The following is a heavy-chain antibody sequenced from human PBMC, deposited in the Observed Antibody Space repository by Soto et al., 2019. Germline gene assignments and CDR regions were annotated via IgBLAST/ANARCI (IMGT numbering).Heavy chain of an antibody. CDR2: TYYSGSP. CDR1: GGSISSGDYY. Sequence: QVQLQESGPGLVKPSQTLSLTCTVSGGSISSGDYYWSWIRQPPGKGLEWIGYTYYSGSPYYNPSLQVGVTISVDTSKTQFSLKPSSGTAADPAVYYCAGGFGVMVGRDVWGQGTTGTVSS. D-gene: IGHD3-10*01. CDR3: AGGFGVMVGRDV. J-gene: IGHJ6*02. V-gene: IGHV4-30-4*01.